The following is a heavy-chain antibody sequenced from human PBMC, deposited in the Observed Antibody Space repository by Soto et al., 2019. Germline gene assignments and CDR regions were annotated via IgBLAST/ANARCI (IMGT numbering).Heavy chain of an antibody. CDR3: ARDRPHAWLDP. J-gene: IGHJ5*02. V-gene: IGHV1-46*01. Sequence: ASVKVSCKASGYTFSDNYIQWVRQAPGQGLEWVAMINPRDGTTRYAQMFQGRVTLTRDTSTSTVYMEMSSLTSEDTALYYCARDRPHAWLDPWGQGTLVTVSS. CDR1: GYTFSDNY. CDR2: INPRDGTT.